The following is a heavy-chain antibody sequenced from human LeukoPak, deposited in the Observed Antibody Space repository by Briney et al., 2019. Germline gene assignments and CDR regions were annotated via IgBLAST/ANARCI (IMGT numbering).Heavy chain of an antibody. Sequence: VGSLRLSCAASGFTFSSYGMHWVRQAPGKGLEWVALMRYDGSNKYYADSVKGRFTIPRDNSKNTLYLQMNSLRAEDTAVYYCPKEIQSQYSSSSLVEPWCYWGQGTLVTVSS. CDR3: PKEIQSQYSSSSLVEPWCY. CDR1: GFTFSSYG. CDR2: MRYDGSNK. D-gene: IGHD6-6*01. V-gene: IGHV3-30*02. J-gene: IGHJ4*02.